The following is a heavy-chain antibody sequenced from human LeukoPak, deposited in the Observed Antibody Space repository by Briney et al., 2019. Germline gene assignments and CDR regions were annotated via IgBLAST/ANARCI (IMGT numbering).Heavy chain of an antibody. J-gene: IGHJ4*02. CDR1: GFTFSSYS. V-gene: IGHV3-21*01. CDR3: ARGHSYGCSAIDY. D-gene: IGHD5-18*01. Sequence: GGSLRLSCAASGFTFSSYSMNWVRQAPGKGLEWVSSISSSSSYIYYADSVKGRFTISRDNAKNSLYLQMNSLRAEDTAVYYCARGHSYGCSAIDYWGQGTLVTVSS. CDR2: ISSSSSYI.